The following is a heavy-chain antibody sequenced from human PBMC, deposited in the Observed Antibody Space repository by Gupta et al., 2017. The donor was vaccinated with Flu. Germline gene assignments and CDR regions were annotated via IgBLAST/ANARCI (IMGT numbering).Heavy chain of an antibody. CDR1: GFTFSTYA. CDR2: IRGSGGST. Sequence: EVQLLESGGGLVQPGGSVRLSCAASGFTFSTYAMSWVRQAPGKGLEWVSGIRGSGGSTYYADSVRGRFSISRDNSKNTPHLQMSSLRAEDTAVYYCANHGEQQLRRPFFDPWGQGTLVTVSS. D-gene: IGHD6-13*01. CDR3: ANHGEQQLRRPFFDP. J-gene: IGHJ5*02. V-gene: IGHV3-23*01.